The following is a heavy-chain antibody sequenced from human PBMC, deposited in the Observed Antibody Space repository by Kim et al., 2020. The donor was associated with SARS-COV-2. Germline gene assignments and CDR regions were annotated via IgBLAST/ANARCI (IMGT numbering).Heavy chain of an antibody. V-gene: IGHV3-74*03. J-gene: IGHJ4*02. Sequence: DGSKTTYVDSARGRVTISRDNAKNTLNLQMNSLRAEDTAVYYCARGDYYSYWGQGTLVTVSS. CDR2: DGSKT. CDR3: ARGDYYSY. D-gene: IGHD3-22*01.